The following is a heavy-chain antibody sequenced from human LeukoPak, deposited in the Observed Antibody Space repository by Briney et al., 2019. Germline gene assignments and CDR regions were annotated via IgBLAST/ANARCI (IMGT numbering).Heavy chain of an antibody. CDR3: AKEGNAIRYFDWLLPHGAGSFNY. Sequence: PGGSLRLSCAASGFTFSSYAMSWVRQAPGKGLEWVSAISGSGGSTYYADSVKGRFTISRDNSKNTLYLQMNSLRAEDTAVYYCAKEGNAIRYFDWLLPHGAGSFNYWGQGTLVTVSS. CDR1: GFTFSSYA. V-gene: IGHV3-23*01. CDR2: ISGSGGST. D-gene: IGHD3-9*01. J-gene: IGHJ4*02.